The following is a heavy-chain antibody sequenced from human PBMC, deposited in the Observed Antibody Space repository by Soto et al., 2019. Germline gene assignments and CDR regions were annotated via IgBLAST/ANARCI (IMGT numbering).Heavy chain of an antibody. Sequence: QVQLVESGGGVVQPGRSLRLSCAASGFTFSSYGMHWVRQAPGKGLEWAAVIWYDGSNKYYADSVKGRFTISRDNSKNTLYLQMNSLRAEDTAVYYCARESCSSTSCYMGMDVWGQGTTVTVSS. D-gene: IGHD2-2*02. CDR1: GFTFSSYG. CDR3: ARESCSSTSCYMGMDV. CDR2: IWYDGSNK. V-gene: IGHV3-33*01. J-gene: IGHJ6*02.